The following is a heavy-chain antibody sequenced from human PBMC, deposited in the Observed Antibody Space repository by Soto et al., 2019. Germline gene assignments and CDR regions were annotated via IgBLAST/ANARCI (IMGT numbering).Heavy chain of an antibody. CDR3: ARVGSSGWAPDY. J-gene: IGHJ4*02. D-gene: IGHD6-19*01. V-gene: IGHV4-59*11. Sequence: SETLSLTCTVSGGSITGHYWTWIRQPPGKRLEWIGYIFYSGSTNYNPSLKSRVTISVDTSKNQFSLKLSSVTAADTAVYYCARVGSSGWAPDYWGPGTLGTVSS. CDR1: GGSITGHY. CDR2: IFYSGST.